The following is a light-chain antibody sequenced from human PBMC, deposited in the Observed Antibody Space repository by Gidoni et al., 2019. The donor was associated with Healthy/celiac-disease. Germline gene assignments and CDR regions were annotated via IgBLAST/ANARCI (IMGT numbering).Light chain of an antibody. J-gene: IGKJ4*01. Sequence: DTQMTQSPASLSASVGDRVTITCQASQDTSNYLNWYQQKTGKVPKLLIYDASNLETGVPSRFSGSGSGTDFTFTISSLQPEDIATYYCQQYDNLPLTFGGGTKVEIK. V-gene: IGKV1-33*01. CDR1: QDTSNY. CDR3: QQYDNLPLT. CDR2: DAS.